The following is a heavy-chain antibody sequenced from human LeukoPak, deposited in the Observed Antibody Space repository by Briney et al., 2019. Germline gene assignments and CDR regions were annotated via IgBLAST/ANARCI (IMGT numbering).Heavy chain of an antibody. J-gene: IGHJ4*02. CDR1: GFTLKDYA. Sequence: LRLSCAASGFTLKDYAMHWIRQPPGKGLEWIGYIYYSGSTNYNPSLKSRVTISVDTSKNQFSLKLSSVTAADTAVYYCARGILDTAMELDYWGQGTLVTVSS. CDR3: ARGILDTAMELDY. V-gene: IGHV4-59*01. D-gene: IGHD5-18*01. CDR2: IYYSGST.